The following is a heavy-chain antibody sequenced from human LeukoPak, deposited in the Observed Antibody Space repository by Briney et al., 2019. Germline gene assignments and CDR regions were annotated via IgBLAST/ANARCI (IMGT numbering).Heavy chain of an antibody. V-gene: IGHV3-7*01. CDR3: ARYVLDWFDP. J-gene: IGHJ5*02. CDR2: IKQDGSEK. CDR1: YX. D-gene: IGHD3-10*02. Sequence: YXMSWVRQAPGKGLEWVANIKQDGSEKYYVDSVKGRFTISRDNAKNSLYLQMNSLRAEDTAVYYCARYVLDWFDPWGQGTLVTVSS.